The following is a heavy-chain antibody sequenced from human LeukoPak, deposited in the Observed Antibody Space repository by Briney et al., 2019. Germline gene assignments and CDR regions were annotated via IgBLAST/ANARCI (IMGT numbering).Heavy chain of an antibody. CDR2: ISGSGGST. J-gene: IGHJ3*02. V-gene: IGHV3-23*01. CDR3: AKDPGNIVVVPAAIAFDI. CDR1: GFTFSSYA. Sequence: GSLRLSCAASGFTFSSYAMSWVRQAPGKGLEWVSAISGSGGSTYYADSVKGRFTISRDNSKNTLYLQMNSLRAEDTAVYYCAKDPGNIVVVPAAIAFDIWGQGTMVTVSS. D-gene: IGHD2-2*02.